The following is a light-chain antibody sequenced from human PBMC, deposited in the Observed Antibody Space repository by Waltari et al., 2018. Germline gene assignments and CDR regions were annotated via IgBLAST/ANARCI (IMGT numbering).Light chain of an antibody. CDR1: DSDVGAYDF. Sequence: QSALTQPASVSGSPGQSITISCSGTDSDVGAYDFVSWYQQHPGKAPHLIIYEVSHRPAGISQRFSASKSGNTASLTISGLQAEDEADYYCSSYTTSSAPGVFGTGTRVTVL. J-gene: IGLJ1*01. CDR2: EVS. V-gene: IGLV2-14*01. CDR3: SSYTTSSAPGV.